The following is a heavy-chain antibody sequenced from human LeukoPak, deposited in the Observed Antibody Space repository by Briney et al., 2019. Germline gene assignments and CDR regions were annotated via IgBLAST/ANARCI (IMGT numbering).Heavy chain of an antibody. CDR1: GGSFSGYY. Sequence: SETLSLTCAVYGGSFSGYYWGWIRQPPGKGLEWIGSIYYSGSTFYNPSLKSRGAISADTPKNQFSLKLSSVTAADTAVYYCARFSIASAAFNGVDVWGQGTTVTVSS. CDR3: ARFSIASAAFNGVDV. V-gene: IGHV4-39*01. D-gene: IGHD6-13*01. CDR2: IYYSGST. J-gene: IGHJ6*02.